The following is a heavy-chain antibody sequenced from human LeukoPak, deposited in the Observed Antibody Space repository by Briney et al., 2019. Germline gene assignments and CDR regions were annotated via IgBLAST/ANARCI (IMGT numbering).Heavy chain of an antibody. CDR3: ARGYYDSSGYDPGLGY. CDR2: INPSGGST. D-gene: IGHD3-22*01. V-gene: IGHV1-46*01. CDR1: GYTFTSFY. Sequence: GASVKVSCKASGYTFTSFYMQWVRQAPGQGLEWMGIINPSGGSTNYAQKFQGRVSMTGDTSTSTVYMELSSLRSEDTAMYWCARGYYDSSGYDPGLGYWGQGTLVTVSS. J-gene: IGHJ4*02.